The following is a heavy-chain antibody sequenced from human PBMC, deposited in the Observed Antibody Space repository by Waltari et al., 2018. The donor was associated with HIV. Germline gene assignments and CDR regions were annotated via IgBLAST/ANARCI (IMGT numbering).Heavy chain of an antibody. CDR3: ARGERSYGFDY. D-gene: IGHD1-26*01. V-gene: IGHV4-34*01. CDR2: INHSGST. Sequence: QVQLQQWGAGLLKPSETLSLTCAVYGGSFSGYYWSWIRQPPGKGLEWIGEINHSGSTNYNPSLKSRVTISVDTSKNQFSLKLSSVIAADTAVYYCARGERSYGFDYWGQGTLVTVSS. CDR1: GGSFSGYY. J-gene: IGHJ4*02.